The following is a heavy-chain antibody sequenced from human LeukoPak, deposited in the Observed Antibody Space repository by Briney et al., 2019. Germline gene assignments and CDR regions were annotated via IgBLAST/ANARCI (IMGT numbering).Heavy chain of an antibody. J-gene: IGHJ4*02. V-gene: IGHV3-15*01. CDR2: IKSKTDGETT. Sequence: GGSLRLSCVDSGFTFTNAWMSWVRQAPGKGLEWIGRIKSKTDGETTNYAEPVRGRFTISRDDSKSAVYLQMNSLKIEDTAVYYCAKDLLVGATNYWGQGTLVTVSS. D-gene: IGHD1-26*01. CDR1: GFTFTNAW. CDR3: AKDLLVGATNY.